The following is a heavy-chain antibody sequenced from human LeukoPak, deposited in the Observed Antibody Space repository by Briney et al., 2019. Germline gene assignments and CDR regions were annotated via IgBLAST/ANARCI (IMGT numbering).Heavy chain of an antibody. CDR2: ISYDGSNK. CDR1: GFTFSSYA. V-gene: IGHV3-30*04. CDR3: ARDSHYYDSSGYYRGYFDY. J-gene: IGHJ4*02. D-gene: IGHD3-22*01. Sequence: GGSLRLSCAASGFTFSSYAMHWVRQAPGKGLEWVAVISYDGSNKYYADSAKGRFTISRDNSKNTLYLQMNSLRAEDTAVYYCARDSHYYDSSGYYRGYFDYWGQGTLVTVSS.